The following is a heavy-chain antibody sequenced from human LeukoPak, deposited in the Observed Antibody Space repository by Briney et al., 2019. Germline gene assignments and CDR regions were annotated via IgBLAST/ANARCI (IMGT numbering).Heavy chain of an antibody. CDR2: IDNSGST. CDR3: ARAASMILPFYFDS. D-gene: IGHD3-22*01. Sequence: SETLSLTCTVSGGSISSYYWSWIRQPPGKGLEWIGNIDNSGSTNYNTSLKSRVSISRDTSKSQFSLKVTSVNAADTAVYYCARAASMILPFYFDSWGQGTLVTVSS. J-gene: IGHJ4*02. V-gene: IGHV4-59*01. CDR1: GGSISSYY.